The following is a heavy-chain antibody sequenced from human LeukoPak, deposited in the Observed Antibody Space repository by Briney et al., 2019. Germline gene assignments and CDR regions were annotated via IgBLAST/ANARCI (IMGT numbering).Heavy chain of an antibody. D-gene: IGHD6-13*01. CDR1: GGSFSGYY. CDR3: ARHAEEDSSSPIGY. J-gene: IGHJ4*02. Sequence: SETLSLTCAVYGGSFSGYYWSWIRQPPGKGLEWIGYIYYSGSTNYNPSLKSRVTISVDTSKNQFSLKLSSVTAADTAAYYCARHAEEDSSSPIGYWGQGTLVTVSS. CDR2: IYYSGST. V-gene: IGHV4-59*08.